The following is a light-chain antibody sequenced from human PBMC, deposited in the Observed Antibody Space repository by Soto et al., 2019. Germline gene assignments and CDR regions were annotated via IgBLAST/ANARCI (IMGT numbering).Light chain of an antibody. CDR3: QQYGGLPRT. J-gene: IGKJ1*01. CDR1: QSVSSNY. CDR2: GAS. V-gene: IGKV3-20*01. Sequence: EIVLTQSPGTVSLSPGERATLSCRASQSVSSNYLAWYQQKPGQAPRLLIYGASSRATGIPDRFSGSGSGTDFTLTISRLEPKDFAVYYCQQYGGLPRTFGQGTKVEIK.